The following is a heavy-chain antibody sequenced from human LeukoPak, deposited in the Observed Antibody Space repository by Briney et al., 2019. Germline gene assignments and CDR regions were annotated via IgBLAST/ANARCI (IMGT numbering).Heavy chain of an antibody. J-gene: IGHJ4*02. CDR3: AAWVFRAGTYDY. D-gene: IGHD6-19*01. Sequence: SVKVSCKASGGTFSSYAISWVRQAPGQGLEWMGGIIPIFGTANYAQKFQGRVTITADESTSTAYMELSSLRSEDTAVNYCAAWVFRAGTYDYWGQGTMVTVSS. CDR2: IIPIFGTA. V-gene: IGHV1-69*01. CDR1: GGTFSSYA.